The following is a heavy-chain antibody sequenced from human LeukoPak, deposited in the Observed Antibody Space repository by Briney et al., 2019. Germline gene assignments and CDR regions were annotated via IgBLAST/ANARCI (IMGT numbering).Heavy chain of an antibody. D-gene: IGHD3-22*01. V-gene: IGHV1-2*02. J-gene: IGHJ4*02. CDR3: ARGYYDSSGIYGGFVY. CDR1: GYTFTGYY. CDR2: INPNSGGS. Sequence: ASVKVSSKASGYTFTGYYMHWVRQAPGQWLEWMGWINPNSGGSNYAQKFQGRVTMTRDTSISTAYMELSRLRSDDTAVYYCARGYYDSSGIYGGFVYWGQGTLVTVSS.